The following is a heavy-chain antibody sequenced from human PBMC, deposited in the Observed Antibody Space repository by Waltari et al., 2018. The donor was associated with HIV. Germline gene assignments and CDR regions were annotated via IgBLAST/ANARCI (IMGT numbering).Heavy chain of an antibody. Sequence: QLQLQESGPGLVKPSETLSLNCTVSGGSIRTSSYYWGWIRQPPGKGLEWIGSIYYSGSTYYNPSLKRRVTISADTSKNQFSLRLSSVTAADTAVYYCVRQEGIAVAAVMYYFDYWGQGTLVTVSS. CDR3: VRQEGIAVAAVMYYFDY. J-gene: IGHJ4*02. D-gene: IGHD6-19*01. CDR1: GGSIRTSSYY. V-gene: IGHV4-39*01. CDR2: IYYSGST.